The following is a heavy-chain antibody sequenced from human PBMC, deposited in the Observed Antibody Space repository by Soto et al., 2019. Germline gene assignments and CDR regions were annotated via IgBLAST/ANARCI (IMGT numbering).Heavy chain of an antibody. CDR2: IYYSGST. CDR3: AREGRAAAAVDY. CDR1: GGSIISYY. J-gene: IGHJ4*02. Sequence: SETLSLTCTVSGGSIISYYWSWIRQPPGKGLEWIGYIYYSGSTNYNPSLKSRVTISVDTSKNQFSLKLSSVTAADTAVYYCAREGRAAAAVDYWGQGTLVTVSS. D-gene: IGHD6-13*01. V-gene: IGHV4-59*01.